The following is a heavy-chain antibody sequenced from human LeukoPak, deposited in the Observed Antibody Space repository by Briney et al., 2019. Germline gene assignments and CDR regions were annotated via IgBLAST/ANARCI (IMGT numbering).Heavy chain of an antibody. D-gene: IGHD6-13*01. Sequence: PGGSLRLSCAASGFTFSSYAMHWVRQAPGKGLEWVAVISYDGSNKYYADSVKGRFTISRDNSKNTLYLQMNSLRAEDTAVYYCARDRSIKQQPYDYWGQGTLVTVSS. CDR2: ISYDGSNK. CDR1: GFTFSSYA. J-gene: IGHJ4*02. CDR3: ARDRSIKQQPYDY. V-gene: IGHV3-30-3*01.